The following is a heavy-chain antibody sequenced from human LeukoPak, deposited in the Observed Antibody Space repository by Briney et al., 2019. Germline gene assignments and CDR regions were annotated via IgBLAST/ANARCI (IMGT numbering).Heavy chain of an antibody. CDR2: IYYSGST. D-gene: IGHD2-2*01. CDR3: ERRHCSITCFSRTWFDP. Sequence: SETLSLTCTVSGGSISSHYWSWIRQPPGKGLEWIGYIYYSGSTNYNPSLKSRVTISVDTSKNQFSLKLSSVTAADTAVYYCERRHCSITCFSRTWFDPWGHLSLVTASS. V-gene: IGHV4-59*11. CDR1: GGSISSHY. J-gene: IGHJ5*02.